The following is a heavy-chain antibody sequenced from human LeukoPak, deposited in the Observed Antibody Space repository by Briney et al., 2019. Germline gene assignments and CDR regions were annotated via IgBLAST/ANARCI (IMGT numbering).Heavy chain of an antibody. CDR3: SREEKVGELLADF. CDR2: INHSGST. J-gene: IGHJ4*02. Sequence: SETLSLTCAVYGGSFSGYYWSWIRQPPGKGLEWIGEINHSGSTDYNPSLKSRVTISVDTSKKQFSLKLSSVTAADTAVYYCSREEKVGELLADFWGQGTLVTVSS. CDR1: GGSFSGYY. D-gene: IGHD1-26*01. V-gene: IGHV4-34*01.